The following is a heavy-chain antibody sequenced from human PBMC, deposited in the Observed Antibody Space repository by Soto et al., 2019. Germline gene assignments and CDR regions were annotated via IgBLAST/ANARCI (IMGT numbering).Heavy chain of an antibody. CDR2: ISAGGGSP. J-gene: IGHJ5*02. Sequence: EVQLLESGGGLVQPGGSLRLSCAASGYSFSTYAMSWVRQAPGKGLEWVSGISAGGGSPFIADSVKGRLIISRDNAKDTLYLQMNSLTGEDTAIYYCVKHAEYQLVSWFDPWGQGTLVTVSS. CDR1: GYSFSTYA. CDR3: VKHAEYQLVSWFDP. V-gene: IGHV3-23*01. D-gene: IGHD6-6*01.